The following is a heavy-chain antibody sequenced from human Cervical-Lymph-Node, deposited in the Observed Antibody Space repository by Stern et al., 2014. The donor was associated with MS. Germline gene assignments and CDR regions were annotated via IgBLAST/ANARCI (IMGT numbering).Heavy chain of an antibody. J-gene: IGHJ2*01. CDR3: ARGGDYGGDWYFDL. D-gene: IGHD4-23*01. V-gene: IGHV1-8*01. CDR2: MNPNSGNT. CDR1: GYTFTSYD. Sequence: LQLEESGAEVKMPGASVKVACKASGYTFTSYDINWVRQATGQGLEWMGWMNPNSGNTGYAKKFQGRVTMTRNTSISTAYMELSSLRSEDTAVYYCARGGDYGGDWYFDLWGRGTLVTVSS.